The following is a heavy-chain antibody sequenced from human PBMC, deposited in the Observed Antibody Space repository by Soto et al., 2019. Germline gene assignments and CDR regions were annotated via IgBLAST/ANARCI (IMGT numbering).Heavy chain of an antibody. J-gene: IGHJ6*02. D-gene: IGHD3-10*01. CDR1: GYTFTEFP. V-gene: IGHV1-24*01. Sequence: QVQLVQSGAEVKKPGTSVKVSCKVSGYTFTEFPMHWVRQAPGKGLEWMGGFDPENGETISAQKFRGRVTMTEDTSTDTAYMELSSLRSEDTVVYYCAQVSMGFAMDVWGQGTTVTVSS. CDR2: FDPENGET. CDR3: AQVSMGFAMDV.